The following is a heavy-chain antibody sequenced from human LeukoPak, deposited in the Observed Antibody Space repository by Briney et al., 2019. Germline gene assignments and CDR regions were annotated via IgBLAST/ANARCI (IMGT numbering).Heavy chain of an antibody. CDR3: ARGPTTVTRAFDY. Sequence: SETLSLTCTVSGGSISSYYWSWIRQPPGKGLEWIGRIYTSGSTNYNPSLKSRVTMSVDTSKNQFSLNLNSVTAADTAVYYCARGPTTVTRAFDYWGQGTLVTVSS. J-gene: IGHJ4*02. CDR1: GGSISSYY. CDR2: IYTSGST. V-gene: IGHV4-4*07. D-gene: IGHD4-17*01.